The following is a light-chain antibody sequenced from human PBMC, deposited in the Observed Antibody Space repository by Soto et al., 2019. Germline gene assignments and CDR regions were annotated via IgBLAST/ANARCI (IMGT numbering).Light chain of an antibody. CDR1: QSLLHSNGYNY. CDR3: MQALQAFT. Sequence: DIVMTQSPLSLPVTPGEPASISCRSSQSLLHSNGYNYLDWYLQKPGQSPQLLISLGSNRASGVPGRFSGSGSGTSFTLKIRRVEAEDVEVYYCMQALQAFTFGPGTKVDIK. J-gene: IGKJ3*01. V-gene: IGKV2-28*01. CDR2: LGS.